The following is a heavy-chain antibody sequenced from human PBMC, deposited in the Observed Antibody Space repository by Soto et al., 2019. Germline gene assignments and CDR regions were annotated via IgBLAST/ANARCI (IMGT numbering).Heavy chain of an antibody. D-gene: IGHD3-10*01. Sequence: SETLSLTCTVSGGSVSSGDYFWSWLRQSPGKRLEWIAHIYYSGSTNYNPSLKSRATISVDTSKSQVSLTLTSMTAADAAVYYCARSPNYYYYGFDVWGQGTTVTVSS. J-gene: IGHJ6*02. CDR3: ARSPNYYYYGFDV. CDR2: IYYSGST. V-gene: IGHV4-61*08. CDR1: GGSVSSGDYF.